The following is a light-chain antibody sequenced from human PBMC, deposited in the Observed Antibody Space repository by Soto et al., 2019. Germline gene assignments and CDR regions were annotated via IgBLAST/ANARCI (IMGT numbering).Light chain of an antibody. CDR2: WAS. CDR1: QGVLYSSNNKNY. CDR3: QQYDT. Sequence: DIVMTQSPDSLAVSLGERATINCKSSQGVLYSSNNKNYLAWYQQKPGQPPKLLIYWASTRESGVPDRFSGSGCGTDFTLTISSLQAQDVAVYYCQQYDTFGQGTKLEIK. V-gene: IGKV4-1*01. J-gene: IGKJ2*01.